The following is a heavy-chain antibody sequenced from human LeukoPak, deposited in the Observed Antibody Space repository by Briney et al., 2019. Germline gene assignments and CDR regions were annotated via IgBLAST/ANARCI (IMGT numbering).Heavy chain of an antibody. CDR3: AREVKAVPGDESFDY. Sequence: GGSLRLSCAASGFAFSDYYMSWIRQAPGKGLEWVSYISSSSSYTNYADSVKGRFTISRDNAKNSLYLQMNSLRAEDTAVYYCAREVKAVPGDESFDYWGQGTLVTVSS. CDR2: ISSSSSYT. J-gene: IGHJ4*02. D-gene: IGHD6-19*01. CDR1: GFAFSDYY. V-gene: IGHV3-11*05.